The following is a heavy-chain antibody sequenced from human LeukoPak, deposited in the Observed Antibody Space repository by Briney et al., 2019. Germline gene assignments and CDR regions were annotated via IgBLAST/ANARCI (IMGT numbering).Heavy chain of an antibody. CDR1: GFTFSSYS. CDR2: ISSSSSYI. D-gene: IGHD3-3*01. Sequence: GGSLRLSCAASGFTFSSYSMNWVRQAPGKGLEWVSSISSSSSYIKYADSVKGRFTISRGNAKNSLYLQMNSLRPEDTAVYYCARDRVGSADFWSGYYTGTFDYWGQGTLVTVSS. J-gene: IGHJ4*02. V-gene: IGHV3-21*01. CDR3: ARDRVGSADFWSGYYTGTFDY.